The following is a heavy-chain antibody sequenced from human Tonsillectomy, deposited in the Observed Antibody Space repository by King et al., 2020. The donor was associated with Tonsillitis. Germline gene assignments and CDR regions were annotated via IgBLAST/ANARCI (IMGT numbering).Heavy chain of an antibody. CDR3: ARGLRSSRTKNWFDP. V-gene: IGHV4-34*01. D-gene: IGHD6-13*01. J-gene: IGHJ5*02. Sequence: VQLQQWGAGLLKPSETLSLTCAVYGGSFSGYYWSWIRQPPGKGLEWIGEINHSGSINYNPSLKSRVTISVDTSKNQFSLKLSSVTAADTAVYYCARGLRSSRTKNWFDPWGQGTLVTVSS. CDR2: INHSGSI. CDR1: GGSFSGYY.